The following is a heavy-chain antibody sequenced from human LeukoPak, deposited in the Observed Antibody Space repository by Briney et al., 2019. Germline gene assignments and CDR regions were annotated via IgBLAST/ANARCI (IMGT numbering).Heavy chain of an antibody. Sequence: ASVKVSCKASGYTFTSYGISWVRQAPGQGLEWMGWISAYNGNTNYAQKLQGRVTMTTDTSTSTAYMELRSLRSDDTAVYYCARGYPGYCSGGSCRKNNWFDPWGQGTLVTVSS. CDR1: GYTFTSYG. V-gene: IGHV1-18*01. D-gene: IGHD2-15*01. CDR2: ISAYNGNT. J-gene: IGHJ5*02. CDR3: ARGYPGYCSGGSCRKNNWFDP.